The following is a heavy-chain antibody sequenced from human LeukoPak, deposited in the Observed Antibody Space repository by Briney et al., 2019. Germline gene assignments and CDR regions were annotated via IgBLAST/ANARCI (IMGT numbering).Heavy chain of an antibody. CDR3: ARIGYSSSSIDY. J-gene: IGHJ4*02. D-gene: IGHD6-6*01. CDR1: EFTFSSYG. V-gene: IGHV3-7*01. Sequence: GGTLRLSCAASEFTFSSYGMTWVRQAPGKGLEWVANIKQDGSVKYYMDSVKGRFTISRDNAKNSVFLQIHSLRAEDTAMYYCARIGYSSSSIDYWGQRTLVTVSS. CDR2: IKQDGSVK.